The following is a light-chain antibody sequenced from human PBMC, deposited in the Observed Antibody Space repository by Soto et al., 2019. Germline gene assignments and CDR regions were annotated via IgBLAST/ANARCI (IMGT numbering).Light chain of an antibody. CDR2: GAS. CDR3: QQYNNWPQT. Sequence: QSPVTLSLSPGERDTLSCRASQIVTSNYLAWYQQKPGQAPSLLFFGASIRATGIPARFSGSGSGTEFTLTISSLQSEDFAVYYCQQYNNWPQTFGQGTKVDIK. J-gene: IGKJ1*01. V-gene: IGKV3-15*01. CDR1: QIVTSN.